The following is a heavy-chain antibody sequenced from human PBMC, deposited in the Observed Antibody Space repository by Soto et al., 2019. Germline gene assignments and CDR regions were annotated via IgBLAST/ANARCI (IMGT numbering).Heavy chain of an antibody. Sequence: QITLKESGPTLVKPTQTLTLTCTFSGFSLSTSGVGVGWIRQPPGKALEWLAVVYWDDTKHYSPSLKSRLTITKDTSKNQMVLTMTNMDPVDTATYFCAHKGYGDYPLDYWGQGTLVTVSS. CDR2: VYWDDTK. CDR3: AHKGYGDYPLDY. D-gene: IGHD4-17*01. V-gene: IGHV2-5*02. J-gene: IGHJ4*02. CDR1: GFSLSTSGVG.